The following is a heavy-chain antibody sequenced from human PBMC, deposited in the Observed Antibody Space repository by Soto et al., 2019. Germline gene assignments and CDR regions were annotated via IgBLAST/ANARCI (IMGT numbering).Heavy chain of an antibody. J-gene: IGHJ3*02. V-gene: IGHV4-31*03. CDR2: IYYSGST. CDR1: GGSISSGGYY. CDR3: ARVGCSSTSCYEADAFDI. Sequence: QVQLQESGPGLVKPSQTLSLTCTVSGGSISSGGYYWSWIRQHPGKGLEWIGYIYYSGSTYYNPCLHRRVTISVDTSKNQFSLKLSSVTAADTAVYYCARVGCSSTSCYEADAFDIWGQGTMVTVSS. D-gene: IGHD2-2*01.